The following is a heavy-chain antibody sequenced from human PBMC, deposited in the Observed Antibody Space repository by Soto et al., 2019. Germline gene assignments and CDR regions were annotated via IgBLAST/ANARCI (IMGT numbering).Heavy chain of an antibody. CDR3: AKGSAVENYCAY. J-gene: IGHJ4*02. CDR1: GFTFSRYD. Sequence: EVQLLESGGGYVPPWGSLRRSCAASGFTFSRYDMSWFRQAPRKGLEWVSAISGSGVSTYYADSVKGRFTISRDNSKNTLYLQMNSLRAEDTAVYYCAKGSAVENYCAYWCQGTPVTVSS. D-gene: IGHD6-25*01. CDR2: ISGSGVST. V-gene: IGHV3-23*01.